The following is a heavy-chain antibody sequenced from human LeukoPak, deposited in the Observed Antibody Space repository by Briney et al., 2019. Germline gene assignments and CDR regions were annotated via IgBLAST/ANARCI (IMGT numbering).Heavy chain of an antibody. CDR1: GFPFDIYN. CDR2: IGGSGSLI. V-gene: IGHV3-21*01. Sequence: GGSLRLSCAASGFPFDIYNMNWVRQAPGKGLEWVSSIGGSGSLIYYADSMKGRFTISRDNAKSSLYLQMNSLGAEDTAVYFCARGGGYCCLPNCRGIGNRFDSWGQGTLVIVSS. D-gene: IGHD2-15*01. J-gene: IGHJ5*01. CDR3: ARGGGYCCLPNCRGIGNRFDS.